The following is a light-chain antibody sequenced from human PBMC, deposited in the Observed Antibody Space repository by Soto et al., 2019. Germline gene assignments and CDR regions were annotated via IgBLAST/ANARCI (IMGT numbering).Light chain of an antibody. CDR3: LQHYNFPFT. V-gene: IGKV1-6*01. Sequence: AIQMTQSPSSLSASVGDRVTISCRASQDIRNDLGWYQQKPGKAPKLLIYAASSLQSGVPSRFSGSGSGTDFARTISSLQPEGFATYYCLQHYNFPFTFGQGTKLQIK. CDR1: QDIRND. J-gene: IGKJ2*01. CDR2: AAS.